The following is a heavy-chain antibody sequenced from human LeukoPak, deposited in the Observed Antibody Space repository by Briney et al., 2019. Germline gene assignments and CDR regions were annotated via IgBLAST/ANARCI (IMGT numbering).Heavy chain of an antibody. J-gene: IGHJ3*02. CDR3: ARDDQSAFDI. CDR1: GFTFSSYA. V-gene: IGHV3-48*01. Sequence: PGGSLRLSCAASGFTFSSYAMSWVRQAPGKGLEWVSHIRSSSDNIHYADSVRGRFTISRDNAKNSLYLQMNSLRAEDTAVYYCARDDQSAFDIWGQGTMVTVSS. CDR2: IRSSSDNI.